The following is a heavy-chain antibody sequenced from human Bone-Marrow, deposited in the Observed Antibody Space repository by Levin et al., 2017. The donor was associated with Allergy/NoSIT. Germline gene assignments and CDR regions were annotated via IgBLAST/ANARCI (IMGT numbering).Heavy chain of an antibody. CDR2: ISGRGSGDST. J-gene: IGHJ4*02. Sequence: VASVKVSCAASGLTLNKYAMTWVRQAPGKGLEWVASISGRGSGDSTFYADSVKGRFTISRDDSKNILFLQMNGLSADDSATYYCAKPLYGDYLQGDYWGQGTLVTVSS. D-gene: IGHD4-17*01. V-gene: IGHV3-23*01. CDR1: GLTLNKYA. CDR3: AKPLYGDYLQGDY.